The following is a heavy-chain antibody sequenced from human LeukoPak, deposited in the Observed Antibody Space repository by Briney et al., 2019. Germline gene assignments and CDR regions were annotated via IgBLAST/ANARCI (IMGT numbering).Heavy chain of an antibody. V-gene: IGHV3-23*01. CDR2: ITGSGATT. CDR1: GFTFSSYD. Sequence: QPGGSLRLSCAASGFTFSSYDMNWVRQAPGKGLEWVSAITGSGATTYCADSVKGRFTISRDNSKNTLYLQMNSLRVEDTAVYYCAKADLTTADRDAFDIWGQGTVVTVSS. CDR3: AKADLTTADRDAFDI. D-gene: IGHD2-21*02. J-gene: IGHJ3*02.